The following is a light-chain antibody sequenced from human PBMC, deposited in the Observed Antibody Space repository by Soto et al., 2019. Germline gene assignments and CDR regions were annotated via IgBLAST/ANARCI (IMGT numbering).Light chain of an antibody. V-gene: IGLV1-40*01. J-gene: IGLJ2*01. CDR1: SSNIGAGYD. CDR2: ADN. CDR3: QSYDTSLSGVI. Sequence: QSVLTQTPSVSGAPGQKITMSCTGSSSNIGAGYDVHWYQQVPGTAPRLLIYADNNRPSGVPDRFSASKSGASASLAITGLRGEDEATYYCQSYDTSLSGVIFGAGTKLTVL.